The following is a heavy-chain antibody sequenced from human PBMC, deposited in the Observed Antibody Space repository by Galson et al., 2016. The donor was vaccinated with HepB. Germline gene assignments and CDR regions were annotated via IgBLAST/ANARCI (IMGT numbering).Heavy chain of an antibody. Sequence: SLRLSCAASGFIFSRYWMSWVRQAPGKGLEWVSAISGSGTNTYYADSVKGRFIISRDTSKNTINLQIKSLRAEDTAVYYCARAPYCGGACHSPYQYYGMDVWGQGTAVTVSS. J-gene: IGHJ6*02. D-gene: IGHD2-21*02. V-gene: IGHV3-23*01. CDR3: ARAPYCGGACHSPYQYYGMDV. CDR2: ISGSGTNT. CDR1: GFIFSRYW.